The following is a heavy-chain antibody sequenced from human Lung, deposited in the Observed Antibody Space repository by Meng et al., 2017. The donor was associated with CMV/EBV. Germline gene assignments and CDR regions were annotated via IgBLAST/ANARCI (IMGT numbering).Heavy chain of an antibody. CDR3: ARTFGVDYYAMDV. CDR2: ISYDGSNK. CDR1: GFTFSSCA. Sequence: GESLKISCAASGFTFSSCAMHWVRQAPGKGLEWVAVISYDGSNKYYADSVQGRFTISRDNSKNTLYVQMNSLRAEDTAVYYCARTFGVDYYAMDVWGQGRTVTVSS. V-gene: IGHV3-30*04. J-gene: IGHJ6*02. D-gene: IGHD3-3*01.